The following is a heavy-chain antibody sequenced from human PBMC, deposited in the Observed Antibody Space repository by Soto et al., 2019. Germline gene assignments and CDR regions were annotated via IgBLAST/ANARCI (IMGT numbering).Heavy chain of an antibody. CDR1: GYTFTSYD. V-gene: IGHV1-8*01. CDR3: ARARLWYSSSYYYYYGMDV. D-gene: IGHD6-6*01. J-gene: IGHJ6*02. Sequence: QVQLVQSGAEVKKPGASVKVSCKASGYTFTSYDINWVRQATGQGLEWMGWMNPNSGNTGYAQKFQGRVTMTRNTSISTAYMELSSLRSEDTAVYYCARARLWYSSSYYYYYGMDVWGQGTTVTVSS. CDR2: MNPNSGNT.